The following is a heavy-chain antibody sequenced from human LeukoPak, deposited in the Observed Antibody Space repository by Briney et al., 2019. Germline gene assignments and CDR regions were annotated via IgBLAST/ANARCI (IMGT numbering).Heavy chain of an antibody. D-gene: IGHD6-13*01. J-gene: IGHJ4*02. Sequence: GGSLRLSCAASGFTFSSYAMSWVRQAPGQGLELASAISGSGGSTYYADSVKGRFTISRDNSKSTLYLQMNSLRAEDTAVYYCAKEWGLSIAAAGEVDYWGQGTLVTVSS. CDR1: GFTFSSYA. CDR2: ISGSGGST. V-gene: IGHV3-23*01. CDR3: AKEWGLSIAAAGEVDY.